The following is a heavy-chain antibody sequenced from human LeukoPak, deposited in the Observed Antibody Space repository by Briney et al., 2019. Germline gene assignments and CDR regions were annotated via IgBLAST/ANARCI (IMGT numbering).Heavy chain of an antibody. J-gene: IGHJ4*02. CDR1: GFTFSSYA. CDR2: ISGSGGST. Sequence: GGSLRLSCAASGFTFSSYAMSWVRQAPGKGLEWVSAISGSGGSTYYADSVKGRFTISRDNSKNTLYLQMNSLRAEDTAVYYCAKDFFSGYYDSSGYFNYWGQGTLVTVSS. D-gene: IGHD3-22*01. CDR3: AKDFFSGYYDSSGYFNY. V-gene: IGHV3-23*01.